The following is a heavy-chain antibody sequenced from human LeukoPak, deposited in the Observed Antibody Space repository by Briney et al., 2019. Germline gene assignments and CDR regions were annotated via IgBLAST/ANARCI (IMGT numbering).Heavy chain of an antibody. CDR3: ARGGETSGWFYYGMDV. D-gene: IGHD6-19*01. V-gene: IGHV1-2*02. J-gene: IGHJ6*02. CDR1: GYTXTPYH. Sequence: GASVTVSCKASGYTXTPYHIHWVRQAPGQGLEWMEWNNTNNGGTNYAQKFQGSVTMTRDTSVSTAYMELSRLRSDDTAMYYCARGGETSGWFYYGMDVWGQGTTVTVSS. CDR2: NNTNNGGT.